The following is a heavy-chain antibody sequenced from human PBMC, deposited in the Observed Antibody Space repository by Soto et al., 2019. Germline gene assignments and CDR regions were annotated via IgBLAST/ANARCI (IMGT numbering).Heavy chain of an antibody. CDR1: GFTFSSYI. CDR3: ARDWARGFDY. V-gene: IGHV3-21*01. CDR2: ISSSINYI. J-gene: IGHJ4*02. D-gene: IGHD3-16*01. Sequence: EVQVVESGGGLVKPGGSLRLSCAASGFTFSSYIMNWVRQAPGKGLEWVSSISSSINYIYYADSVKGRFTISKDNAKNSLYLQMISLRAEDTAVYYCARDWARGFDYWGQGTLVTVSS.